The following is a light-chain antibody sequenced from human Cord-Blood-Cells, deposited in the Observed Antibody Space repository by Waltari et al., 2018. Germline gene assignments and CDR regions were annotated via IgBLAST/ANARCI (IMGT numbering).Light chain of an antibody. CDR2: DAS. Sequence: EIVLTQSPATLSLSPGARATPSCRASQSVSSYLAWYQQKPGQAPRLLIYDASNRATGIPARFSGSGSGTDFTLTISSLEPEDFAVYYCQQRSNWLWTFGQGTKVEIK. CDR3: QQRSNWLWT. V-gene: IGKV3-11*01. CDR1: QSVSSY. J-gene: IGKJ1*01.